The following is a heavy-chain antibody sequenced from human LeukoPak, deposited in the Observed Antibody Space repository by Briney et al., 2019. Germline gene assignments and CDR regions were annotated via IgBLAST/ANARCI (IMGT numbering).Heavy chain of an antibody. CDR3: ARYYRQAGIDAFDI. D-gene: IGHD1-14*01. J-gene: IGHJ3*02. V-gene: IGHV4-61*02. CDR1: GGSISSGSYY. CDR2: IYTSGST. Sequence: SETLSLTCTVSGGSISSGSYYRSWIRRPAGKGLEWIGRIYTSGSTNYNPSLKSRVTISVDTSKNQFSLKLSSVTAADTAVYYCARYYRQAGIDAFDIWGQGTMVTVSS.